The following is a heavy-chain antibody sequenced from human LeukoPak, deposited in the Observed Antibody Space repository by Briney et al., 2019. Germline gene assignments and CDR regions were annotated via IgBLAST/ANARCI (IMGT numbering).Heavy chain of an antibody. D-gene: IGHD3-16*02. Sequence: GGSLRLSCAASGFTFSNYAMNWVRQAPEKGLEWVSTIHGGGDVTYYADSVKGRFTVSRDNSRNTLYLQMNSLRAEDTAVYYCAKALSSSFYYFDLGGRGTLVTVSS. V-gene: IGHV3-23*01. J-gene: IGHJ2*01. CDR1: GFTFSNYA. CDR3: AKALSSSFYYFDL. CDR2: IHGGGDVT.